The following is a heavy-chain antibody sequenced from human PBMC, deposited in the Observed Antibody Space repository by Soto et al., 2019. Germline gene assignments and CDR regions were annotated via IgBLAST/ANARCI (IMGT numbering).Heavy chain of an antibody. CDR2: IYYSGST. CDR3: ARTYYDYVWGSFYFDY. D-gene: IGHD3-16*01. CDR1: CGSISSYY. J-gene: IGHJ4*02. V-gene: IGHV4-59*08. Sequence: SETLSLTCTVSCGSISSYYWSWIRQPPGKGLEWIGYIYYSGSTNYNPSLKSRVTISVDTSKNQFSLKLSSVTAADTAVYYCARTYYDYVWGSFYFDYWGQGTLVTVSS.